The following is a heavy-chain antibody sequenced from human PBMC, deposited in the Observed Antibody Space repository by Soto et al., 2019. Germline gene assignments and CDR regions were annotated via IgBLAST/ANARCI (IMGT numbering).Heavy chain of an antibody. CDR3: TRGSDAYKLGRI. V-gene: IGHV4-34*02. D-gene: IGHD7-27*01. Sequence: QVHLQQWGAGLLTPSETLSLTCAIYGGSLNNYYWTWTRQPPGKGLEWIGEIHPSGSTHYNPSFTSRXXMXLXXSPNQFSLKMRSVTDADTAVYYCTRGSDAYKLGRIWGQGTLVTVSS. CDR1: GGSLNNYY. J-gene: IGHJ4*02. CDR2: IHPSGST.